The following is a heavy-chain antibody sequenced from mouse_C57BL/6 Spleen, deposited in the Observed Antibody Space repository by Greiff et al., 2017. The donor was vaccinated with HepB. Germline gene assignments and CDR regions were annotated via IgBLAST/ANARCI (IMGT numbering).Heavy chain of an antibody. V-gene: IGHV1-64*01. J-gene: IGHJ2*01. CDR3: ARSEDGLLQGFDY. D-gene: IGHD2-3*01. CDR2: IHPNSGST. Sequence: QVQLQQPGAELVKPGASVKLSCKASGYTFTSYWMHWVKQRPGQGLEWIGMIHPNSGSTNYNEKFKSKATLTVDKSSSTAYMQLSSLTSEDSAVYYCARSEDGLLQGFDYWGQGTTLTVSS. CDR1: GYTFTSYW.